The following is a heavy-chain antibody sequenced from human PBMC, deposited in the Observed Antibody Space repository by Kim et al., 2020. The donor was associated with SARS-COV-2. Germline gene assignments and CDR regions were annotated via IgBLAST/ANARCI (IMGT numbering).Heavy chain of an antibody. J-gene: IGHJ4*02. D-gene: IGHD2-15*01. CDR2: K. V-gene: IGHV3-30*07. Sequence: KYKGESVKGRLTNARDNSKNAVYLQVNSLRAEDTAVYFCARNSDTLGFVYWGQGTLVTVSS. CDR3: ARNSDTLGFVY.